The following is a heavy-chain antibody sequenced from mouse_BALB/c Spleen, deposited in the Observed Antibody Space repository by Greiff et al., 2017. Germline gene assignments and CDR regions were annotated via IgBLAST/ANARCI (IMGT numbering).Heavy chain of an antibody. Sequence: EVQLVESGGGLVQPGGSLKLSCAASGFTFSSYTMSWVRQTPEKRLEWVAYISNGGGSTYYPDTVKGRFTISRDNAKNTLYLQMSSLKSEDTAMYYCARTIYDYLFDYWGQGTTLTVSS. CDR3: ARTIYDYLFDY. CDR1: GFTFSSYT. D-gene: IGHD2-4*01. CDR2: ISNGGGST. J-gene: IGHJ2*01. V-gene: IGHV5-12-2*01.